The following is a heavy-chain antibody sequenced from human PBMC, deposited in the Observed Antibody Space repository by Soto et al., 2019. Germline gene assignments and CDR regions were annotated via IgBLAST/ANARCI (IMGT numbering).Heavy chain of an antibody. V-gene: IGHV4-39*01. CDR1: GGSISSSSYY. CDR3: ARHVDYDSSGYYPYYFDY. D-gene: IGHD3-22*01. Sequence: PSETLSLICTVSGGSISSSSYYWGWIRQPPGKGLEWIGSIYYSGSTYYNPSLKSRVTISVDTSKNQFSLKLSSVTAADTAVYYCARHVDYDSSGYYPYYFDYWGQGTLVTVSS. CDR2: IYYSGST. J-gene: IGHJ4*02.